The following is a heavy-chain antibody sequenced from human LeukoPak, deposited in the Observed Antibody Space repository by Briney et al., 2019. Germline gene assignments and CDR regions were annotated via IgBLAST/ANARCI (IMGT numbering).Heavy chain of an antibody. D-gene: IGHD3-22*01. J-gene: IGHJ4*02. Sequence: GGSLRLSCAASGFTFSTYSMNWVRQAPGKGLEWVSYVSSSSSTIYYADSVKGRFTISRDNAKNSLYLQMNSLRAEDTAVYYCARGSTYYDSSGQVPFDYWGQGTLVTVSS. CDR3: ARGSTYYDSSGQVPFDY. CDR1: GFTFSTYS. V-gene: IGHV3-48*01. CDR2: VSSSSSTI.